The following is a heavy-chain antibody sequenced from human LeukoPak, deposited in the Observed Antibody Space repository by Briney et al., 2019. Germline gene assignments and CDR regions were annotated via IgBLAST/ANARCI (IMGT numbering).Heavy chain of an antibody. CDR3: ARDLSGESGYGGY. Sequence: TGGSLRLSCAASLLTFSHYTINWVREAPGRGRELISSINPTGTSTHYADSVKGRFTISRDAAKNSLYLQMNSLRAEDTALYYCARDLSGESGYGGYWGQGTLVTVSS. CDR1: LLTFSHYT. J-gene: IGHJ4*02. V-gene: IGHV3-21*01. D-gene: IGHD5-12*01. CDR2: INPTGTST.